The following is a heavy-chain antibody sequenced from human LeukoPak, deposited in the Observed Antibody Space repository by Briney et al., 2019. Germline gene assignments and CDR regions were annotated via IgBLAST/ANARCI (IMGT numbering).Heavy chain of an antibody. D-gene: IGHD3-16*02. J-gene: IGHJ4*02. CDR1: GGSISGSSYY. CDR3: ARHDYVWGSHRYLVDY. V-gene: IGHV4-39*01. Sequence: SETLSLTCTASGGSISGSSYYWGWIRQPPGKGLEWIGSISYRGSTYYNPSLKSRVTISVDTSKNQLSLKLTSVTAPDTAVYYCARHDYVWGSHRYLVDYWGQGTLVTVSS. CDR2: ISYRGST.